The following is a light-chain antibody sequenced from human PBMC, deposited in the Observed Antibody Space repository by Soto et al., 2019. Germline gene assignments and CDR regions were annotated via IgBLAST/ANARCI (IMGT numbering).Light chain of an antibody. CDR3: SSYKRGATLV. Sequence: QSALTQPPSASGSPGQSVTISCAGSNSDIGASNSVSWYQQHPGKAPKLLISEVSDRPSGISNRFSGSKSANTASLSISGLQAEDEADYYCSSYKRGATLVFGGGTKVTVL. J-gene: IGLJ2*01. CDR2: EVS. V-gene: IGLV2-14*01. CDR1: NSDIGASNS.